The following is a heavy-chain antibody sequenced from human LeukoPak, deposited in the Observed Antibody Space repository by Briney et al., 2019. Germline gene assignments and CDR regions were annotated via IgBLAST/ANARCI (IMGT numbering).Heavy chain of an antibody. CDR1: GFTFSSYA. J-gene: IGHJ4*02. D-gene: IGHD3-22*01. Sequence: GGSLRLSCAASGFTFSSYAMHWVRQAPGKGLEWVAVISYDGSNKYYADSVKGRFTISRDNSKNTLYLQMNSLRAKDTAVYYCARDPAMIAGYFDYWGQGTLVTVSS. CDR3: ARDPAMIAGYFDY. CDR2: ISYDGSNK. V-gene: IGHV3-30*04.